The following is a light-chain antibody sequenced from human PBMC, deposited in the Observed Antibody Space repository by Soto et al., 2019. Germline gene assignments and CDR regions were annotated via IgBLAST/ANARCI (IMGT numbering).Light chain of an antibody. J-gene: IGKJ5*01. CDR1: QTFVYSSNSNNY. Sequence: DIVMTQSPDSLALSLGELSPINCKSSQTFVYSSNSNNYLAWYQQKPGQPNSMIIYWASTRESGVNDRFSGSGSGTDFTLTIRSMQADDAAVYYCKKYYSSQINCGNGKRLAIK. CDR3: KKYYSSQIN. V-gene: IGKV4-1*01. CDR2: WAS.